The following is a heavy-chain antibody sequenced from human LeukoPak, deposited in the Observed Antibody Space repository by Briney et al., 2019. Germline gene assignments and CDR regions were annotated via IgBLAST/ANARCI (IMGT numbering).Heavy chain of an antibody. Sequence: RAGGSLRLSCTASGFTFGDYAMSWVRQAPGKGLEWVGFIRSKAYGGTTEYAASVKGRFTISRDDSKSIAYLQMNSLKTEDTAVYYCTRDPSGSYFAHFWYFDLWGRGTLVTVSS. CDR1: GFTFGDYA. J-gene: IGHJ2*01. CDR2: IRSKAYGGTT. D-gene: IGHD1-26*01. CDR3: TRDPSGSYFAHFWYFDL. V-gene: IGHV3-49*04.